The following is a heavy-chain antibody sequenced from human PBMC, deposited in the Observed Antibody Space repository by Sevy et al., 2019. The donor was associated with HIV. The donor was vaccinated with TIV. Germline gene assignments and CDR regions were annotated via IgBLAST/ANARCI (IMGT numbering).Heavy chain of an antibody. D-gene: IGHD3-9*01. CDR1: GYTFTSYY. V-gene: IGHV1-46*01. CDR2: INPSGGST. Sequence: ASVKVSCKASGYTFTSYYMHWVRQAPGQGLEWMGIINPSGGSTSYAQKFQGRVTMTRDTSTSTVYMELSSLRSEDTAVYYCARGDILTGYYKFAFDIWGQGTMVTVSS. J-gene: IGHJ3*02. CDR3: ARGDILTGYYKFAFDI.